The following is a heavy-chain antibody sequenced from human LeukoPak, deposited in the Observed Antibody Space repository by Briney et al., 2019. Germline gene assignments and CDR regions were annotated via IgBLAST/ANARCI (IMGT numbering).Heavy chain of an antibody. Sequence: SGTLSLTCAVYGGSFSGYYWSWIRQPPGKGLEWIGEINHSGSTNYNPSLKSRVTISVDTSKNQFSLKLSSVTAADTAVYYCARDGGIVGATHDAFDIWGQGTMVTVSS. J-gene: IGHJ3*02. CDR2: INHSGST. V-gene: IGHV4-34*01. CDR1: GGSFSGYY. CDR3: ARDGGIVGATHDAFDI. D-gene: IGHD1-26*01.